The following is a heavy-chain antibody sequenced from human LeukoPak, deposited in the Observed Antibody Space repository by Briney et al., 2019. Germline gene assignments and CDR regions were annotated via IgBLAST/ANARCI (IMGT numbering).Heavy chain of an antibody. Sequence: AAVKVSCKASGYSFTGYYMHWVRQAPGQGLEWMGWINPNSGGTNYAQKFQGRVIMTRDTSISTAYMELRRLRSDDTAVYYCARGYLYYYDVSGYPFDYWGQGTLVTVSS. CDR1: GYSFTGYY. D-gene: IGHD3-22*01. J-gene: IGHJ4*02. CDR2: INPNSGGT. CDR3: ARGYLYYYDVSGYPFDY. V-gene: IGHV1-2*02.